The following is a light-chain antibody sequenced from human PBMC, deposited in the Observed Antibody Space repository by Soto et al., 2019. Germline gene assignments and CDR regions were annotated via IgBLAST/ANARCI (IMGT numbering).Light chain of an antibody. CDR3: QQYYNTLWT. V-gene: IGKV4-1*01. Sequence: DIVMTQSPDSLAVSLGERATINCKSSQSVLYSSNNKNYLAWYQQKPGQPPKLLIYWASTRESGVPDRFSGSGSGTDFTLTISSLQAEDVAVYYCQQYYNTLWTFGQGTMVEIK. CDR1: QSVLYSSNNKNY. J-gene: IGKJ1*01. CDR2: WAS.